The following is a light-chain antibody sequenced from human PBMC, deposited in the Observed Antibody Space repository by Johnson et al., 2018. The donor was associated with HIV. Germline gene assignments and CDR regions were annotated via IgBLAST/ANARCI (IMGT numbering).Light chain of an antibody. Sequence: QSVLTQPPSVSAAPGQKVTISCSGSSSNIGNNYVSWYQQLPGTAPKLLIYENNKRPSGIPDRFSGSKSGTSATLGITGIQTGDEADYHCGTWDSSLRSYVCGTGTKVTVL. CDR2: ENN. CDR1: SSNIGNNY. CDR3: GTWDSSLRSYV. J-gene: IGLJ1*01. V-gene: IGLV1-51*02.